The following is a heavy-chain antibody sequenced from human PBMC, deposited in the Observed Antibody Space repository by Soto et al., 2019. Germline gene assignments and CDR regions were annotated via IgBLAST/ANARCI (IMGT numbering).Heavy chain of an antibody. V-gene: IGHV3-23*01. Sequence: EVQLLESGGGLVQPGESLRLSCAASGYPFSSYAMIWVRQAPGKGLEWVSSISSSGATYYADSVKGRFTFSRDNSRNRVYLQMNSLRDEDTAVHYCARDLRSASGWYAPGYWGQGTLVTVSS. CDR1: GYPFSSYA. D-gene: IGHD6-19*01. CDR3: ARDLRSASGWYAPGY. J-gene: IGHJ4*02. CDR2: ISSSGAT.